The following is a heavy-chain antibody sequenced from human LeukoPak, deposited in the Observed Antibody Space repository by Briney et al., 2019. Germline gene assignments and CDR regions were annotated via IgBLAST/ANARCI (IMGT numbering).Heavy chain of an antibody. Sequence: PGGSLRLSCAASGFTFSGYNMNWVRQSPGRGLEWASFISGSGDTIYYADSVKGRFTISRDNAQNSLYLRMNSLRAEDTAVYYCARAEGCSGGSCYGYSMDYWGQGTLVTVSS. V-gene: IGHV3-48*01. CDR3: ARAEGCSGGSCYGYSMDY. CDR2: ISGSGDTI. CDR1: GFTFSGYN. J-gene: IGHJ4*02. D-gene: IGHD2-15*01.